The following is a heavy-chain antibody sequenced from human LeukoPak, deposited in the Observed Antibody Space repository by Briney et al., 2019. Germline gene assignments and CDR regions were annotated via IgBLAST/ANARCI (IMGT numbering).Heavy chain of an antibody. V-gene: IGHV3-30-3*01. CDR2: ISYDGSNK. D-gene: IGHD6-6*01. CDR1: GFTFSSYA. J-gene: IGHJ4*02. Sequence: GGSLRLSCAASGFTFSSYAMHWVRQAPGKGLEWVAVISYDGSNKYYADSVKGRFTISRDNSKNTLYLQMNSLRAEDTAVYYCARDPGYTAARGGTFYFDYWGQGTLVTVSS. CDR3: ARDPGYTAARGGTFYFDY.